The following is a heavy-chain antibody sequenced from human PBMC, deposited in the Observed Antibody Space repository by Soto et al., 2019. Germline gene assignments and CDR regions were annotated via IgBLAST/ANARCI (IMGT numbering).Heavy chain of an antibody. CDR2: INHSGST. CDR1: GGSFSGYY. V-gene: IGHV4-34*01. CDR3: ARGLHY. J-gene: IGHJ4*02. Sequence: SDTLSLTCAVYGGSFSGYYWSWIRQPPGKGLEWIGEINHSGSTNYNPSLKSRVTISVDTSKNQFSLKLSSVTAADTAVYYCARGLHYWGQGTLVTVSS.